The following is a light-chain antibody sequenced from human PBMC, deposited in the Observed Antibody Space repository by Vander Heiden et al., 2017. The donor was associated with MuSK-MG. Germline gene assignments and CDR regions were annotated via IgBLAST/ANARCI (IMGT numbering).Light chain of an antibody. Sequence: QSALTQPASVSGSPGQSITISCTGTSSDVGGYNHVSWYQQHPDKAPKLIIYEVNYRPSGVSNRFSGSKSANTASLTISGLQAEDEADYYCTSYTSSRTWVFGGGTKLTVL. CDR2: EVN. J-gene: IGLJ3*02. V-gene: IGLV2-14*01. CDR3: TSYTSSRTWV. CDR1: SSDVGGYNH.